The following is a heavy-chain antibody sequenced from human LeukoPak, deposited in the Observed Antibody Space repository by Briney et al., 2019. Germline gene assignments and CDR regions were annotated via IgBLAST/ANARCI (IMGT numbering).Heavy chain of an antibody. D-gene: IGHD2-15*01. Sequence: GGSLRLSCAASGFTFSSYWMSWVRQAPGKGLEWVANIKQDGSEKYYVDSVKGRFTISRGNAKNSLYLQMNSLRAEDTAVYYCARTGSSVHFDYWGQGTLVTVSS. CDR2: IKQDGSEK. CDR3: ARTGSSVHFDY. J-gene: IGHJ4*02. V-gene: IGHV3-7*01. CDR1: GFTFSSYW.